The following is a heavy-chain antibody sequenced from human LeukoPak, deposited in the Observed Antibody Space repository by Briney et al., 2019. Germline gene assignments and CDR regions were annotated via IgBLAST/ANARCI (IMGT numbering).Heavy chain of an antibody. CDR2: IFHSGGT. D-gene: IGHD6-19*01. Sequence: KPSETLSLTCTVSGDSISYYYWNWIRQPPGKGLEWIGNIFHSGGTSHNPSLNSRVTISVDTSKNQFSLKLSSVTAADTAVYYCASSKEQWLIRPFDYWGQGALVTVSS. CDR1: GDSISYYY. CDR3: ASSKEQWLIRPFDY. J-gene: IGHJ4*02. V-gene: IGHV4-59*01.